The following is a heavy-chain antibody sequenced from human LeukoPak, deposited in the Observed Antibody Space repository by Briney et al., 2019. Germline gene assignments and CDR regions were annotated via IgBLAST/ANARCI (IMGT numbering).Heavy chain of an antibody. J-gene: IGHJ4*02. D-gene: IGHD6-13*01. CDR3: ASSRGPSSSWSFDS. Sequence: SETLSLTCTVSGASISSYYWSWIRQSPGKGLQWIGYIYYTGSTDYNFSLKSRVTISLDTSENQFSLRLNSVTAADSAVYFCASSRGPSSSWSFDSWGQGILVTVSS. CDR2: IYYTGST. CDR1: GASISSYY. V-gene: IGHV4-59*01.